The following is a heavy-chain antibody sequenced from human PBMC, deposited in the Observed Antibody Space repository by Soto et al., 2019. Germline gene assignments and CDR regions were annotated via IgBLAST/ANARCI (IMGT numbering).Heavy chain of an antibody. CDR2: ISHDGSNK. CDR1: GFTFSTYA. CDR3: TRDPGIVVVPVTMGDYFDY. J-gene: IGHJ4*02. D-gene: IGHD2-2*01. V-gene: IGHV3-30-3*01. Sequence: GGSLRLSCAASGFTFSTYAMHWVRQAPGKGLEWVAVISHDGSNKYYADSVKGRFTISRDNSKNTLYVQMNSLRGEDTAVYYCTRDPGIVVVPVTMGDYFDYWGQGTLLTVSS.